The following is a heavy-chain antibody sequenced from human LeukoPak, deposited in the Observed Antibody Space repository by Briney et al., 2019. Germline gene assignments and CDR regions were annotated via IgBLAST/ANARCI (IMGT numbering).Heavy chain of an antibody. V-gene: IGHV3-23*01. J-gene: IGHJ4*02. D-gene: IGHD2-15*01. CDR3: AKGDCGGTCLLIDN. CDR2: ITGSGATT. CDR1: GFTFSGYA. Sequence: GSLRLSCAASGFTFSGYAMSWVRQAPGKGLEWVSLITGSGATTYYADSVRGRFTVSRDNSKNTLYLQMNSLRAEDTAVYFCAKGDCGGTCLLIDNWGQGTLVTVSS.